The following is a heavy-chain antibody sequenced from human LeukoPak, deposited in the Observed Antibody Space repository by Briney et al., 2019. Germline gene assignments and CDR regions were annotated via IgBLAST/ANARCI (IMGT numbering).Heavy chain of an antibody. CDR2: LYPAGSYT. D-gene: IGHD5-24*01. V-gene: IGHV5-51*01. Sequence: GESLKISCKASGYNFFSNYWIAWVRQMPGKGLEWVGILYPAGSYTLYRPSFQGQVTISADQSISTSYLQWSSLQAADTAVYYCGRKGRDGWIQNFDYCGQGLEVPVSS. CDR3: GRKGRDGWIQNFDY. J-gene: IGHJ4*02. CDR1: GYNFFSNYW.